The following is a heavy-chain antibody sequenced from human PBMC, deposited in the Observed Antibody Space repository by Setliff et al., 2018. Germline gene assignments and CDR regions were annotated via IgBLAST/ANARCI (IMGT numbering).Heavy chain of an antibody. CDR2: IYSGGST. CDR1: GFTVSSNY. J-gene: IGHJ3*01. V-gene: IGHV3-66*02. D-gene: IGHD3-9*01. CDR3: ARGADVLTGYWGQDKKLPFDL. Sequence: GGSLRLSCAASGFTVSSNYMNWVRQAPGKRLEWVSVIYSGGSTYYANSVKGRFTISRDHSKNTVYVQMNSLRTEDTAVYYCARGADVLTGYWGQDKKLPFDLWGHGTVVTVSS.